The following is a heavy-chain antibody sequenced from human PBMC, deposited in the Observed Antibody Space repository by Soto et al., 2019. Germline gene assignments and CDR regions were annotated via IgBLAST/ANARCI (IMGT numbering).Heavy chain of an antibody. V-gene: IGHV4-31*03. CDR1: GGSISSGGYY. Sequence: SETLSLTCTVSGGSISSGGYYWSWIRQHPGKGLEWIGYIYYSGSTYYNPSLKSRVTISVDTSKNQLSLKLSSVTAADTAVYYCARDDGMDAFDIWGQGTMVTVSS. CDR3: ARDDGMDAFDI. J-gene: IGHJ3*02. CDR2: IYYSGST.